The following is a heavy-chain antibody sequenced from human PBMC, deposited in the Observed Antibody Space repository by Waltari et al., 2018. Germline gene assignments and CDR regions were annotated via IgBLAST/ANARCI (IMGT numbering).Heavy chain of an antibody. J-gene: IGHJ6*03. D-gene: IGHD2-15*01. CDR1: GYTLTGLS. CDR3: HLMARHIVVMAAATPSYYSYMDV. Sequence: QVQVVQSGAEVKKPGASVKVSCKVSGYTLTGLSMHWVRRVPGKGLEWMGRFDPENGKTIYAQKFQGRVTMTEDTSIDTAYMELSSLRSEDTAVYYCHLMARHIVVMAAATPSYYSYMDVWGRGTTVTVSS. CDR2: FDPENGKT. V-gene: IGHV1-24*01.